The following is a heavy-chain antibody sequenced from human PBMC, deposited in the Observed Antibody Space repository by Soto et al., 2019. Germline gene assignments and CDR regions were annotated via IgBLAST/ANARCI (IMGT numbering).Heavy chain of an antibody. CDR3: ARVRGTAGHANGSAYFDD. CDR2: ISSRDLSI. Sequence: PGGSLRLSCTASGFIFSNYYISWIRQAPWKGLQWLSSISSRDLSIYYADSVKGRFTIFRDNAKNSLFLHMSDLRTADMAVYYCARVRGTAGHANGSAYFDDGG. D-gene: IGHD6-25*01. CDR1: GFIFSNYY. J-gene: IGHJ3*01. V-gene: IGHV3-11*01.